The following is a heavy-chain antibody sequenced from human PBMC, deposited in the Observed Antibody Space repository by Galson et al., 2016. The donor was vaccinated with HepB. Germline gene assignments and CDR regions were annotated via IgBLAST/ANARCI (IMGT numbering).Heavy chain of an antibody. CDR1: GFIVSSHY. D-gene: IGHD6-13*01. Sequence: SLRLSCAGSGFIVSSHYMNWVRQPPGKGLEWVAIIYSGGATYYADSVKGRFTISRDNSKNTLHLQMNSLRAEDTATYYCARDPGRIAAAGHLDSWGQGTLVTVSS. V-gene: IGHV3-53*01. CDR3: ARDPGRIAAAGHLDS. CDR2: IYSGGAT. J-gene: IGHJ5*01.